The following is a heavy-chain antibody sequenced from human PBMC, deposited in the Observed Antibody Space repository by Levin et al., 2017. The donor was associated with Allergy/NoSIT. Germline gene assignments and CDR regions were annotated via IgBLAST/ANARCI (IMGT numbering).Heavy chain of an antibody. CDR3: ASPLTYYYDSSIPYYYYAMDV. J-gene: IGHJ6*02. D-gene: IGHD3-22*01. CDR1: GDTFTSYS. V-gene: IGHV1-46*01. CDR2: INPSGGSR. Sequence: ASVKVSCKASGDTFTSYSIHWVRQAPGQGLEWMGIINPSGGSRSYAQKFQARVTMTRDTSTSTVYMELSSLRSEDTAVYYCASPLTYYYDSSIPYYYYAMDVWGQGTTVTVSS.